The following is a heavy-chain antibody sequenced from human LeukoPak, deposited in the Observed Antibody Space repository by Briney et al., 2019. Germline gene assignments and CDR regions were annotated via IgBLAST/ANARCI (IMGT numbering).Heavy chain of an antibody. J-gene: IGHJ6*03. CDR3: ARRGADMATIPDYGYWYMDV. CDR1: GYSMSSGYF. V-gene: IGHV4-38-2*02. D-gene: IGHD5-24*01. CDR2: LYTSGST. Sequence: SETLSLTCSVSGYSMSSGYFWGWVRQPPGKGLEWIGYLYTSGSTDSNPSLKSRVTISEDTSKNQVSLKLRSVTAADTAVYYCARRGADMATIPDYGYWYMDVWGKGTTVTVSS.